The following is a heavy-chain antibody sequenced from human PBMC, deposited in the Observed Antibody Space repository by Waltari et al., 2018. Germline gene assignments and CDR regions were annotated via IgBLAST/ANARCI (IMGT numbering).Heavy chain of an antibody. CDR2: IYYSGST. Sequence: QMQLQESGPGLVQPSEPLSLTCTVPGGSISSSTYYWGWIRQPPGKGLEWIGNIYYSGSTYYKPSLKSRLTISVDTSKNQFSLNLRSVTAADTAVYYCARLPISLGVGSVFDIWGQGTMVTVSS. D-gene: IGHD2-15*01. V-gene: IGHV4-39*01. CDR1: GGSISSSTYY. CDR3: ARLPISLGVGSVFDI. J-gene: IGHJ3*02.